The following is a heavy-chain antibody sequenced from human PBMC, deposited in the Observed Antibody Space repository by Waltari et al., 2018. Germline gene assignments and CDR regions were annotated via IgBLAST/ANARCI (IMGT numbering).Heavy chain of an antibody. CDR1: GFTISRFW. V-gene: IGHV3-7*01. D-gene: IGHD1-1*01. CDR2: IGPEGSDK. J-gene: IGHJ4*02. Sequence: EAQLVQSGGGLVQPGGSLTLSCAASGFTISRFWMTWIRQAPGQGRQWVANIGPEGSDKYYVDSVKGRFTISRDNAENSLLLQMSSLRVEDTALYYCVGWNDPINSWGQGTLVAVSS. CDR3: VGWNDPINS.